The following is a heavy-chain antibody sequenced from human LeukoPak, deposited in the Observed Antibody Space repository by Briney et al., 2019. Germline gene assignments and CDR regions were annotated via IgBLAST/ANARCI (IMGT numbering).Heavy chain of an antibody. Sequence: SETLSLTCTVSGGSISSYYWSWIRQPPGKGLEWIGYIYYSGSTNYNPSLKSRVTISVDTSKNQFSLKLSSVTAADTAVYYCARGIAAAGPSLHWGQGTLVTVSS. D-gene: IGHD6-13*01. CDR3: ARGIAAAGPSLH. CDR1: GGSISSYY. J-gene: IGHJ1*01. V-gene: IGHV4-59*01. CDR2: IYYSGST.